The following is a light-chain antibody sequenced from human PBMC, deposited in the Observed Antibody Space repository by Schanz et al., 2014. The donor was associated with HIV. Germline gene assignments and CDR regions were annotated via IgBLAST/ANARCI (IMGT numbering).Light chain of an antibody. CDR2: LGS. J-gene: IGKJ4*01. CDR3: MQGTHWPLS. Sequence: DFVMTQSPLSLPVTPGQPASISCRSSQSLLHSTGYNYLSWYLQKPGQSPQLLIYLGSNRASGVPDRFSGSGSGTDFTLRISRVEAEDVGVYYCMQGTHWPLSFGGGTRVEIK. CDR1: QSLLHSTGYNY. V-gene: IGKV2-28*01.